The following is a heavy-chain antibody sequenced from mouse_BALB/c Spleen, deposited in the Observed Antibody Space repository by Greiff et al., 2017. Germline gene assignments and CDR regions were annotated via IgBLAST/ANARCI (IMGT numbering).Heavy chain of an antibody. CDR2: ISSGGSYT. J-gene: IGHJ3*01. V-gene: IGHV5-9-4*01. D-gene: IGHD1-1*01. CDR3: ASSYPAWFAY. Sequence: EVQGVESGGGLVKPGGSLKLSCAASGFTFSSYAMSWVRQSPEKRLEWVAEISSGGSYTYYPDTVTGRFTISRDNAKNTLYLEMSSLRSEDTAMYYCASSYPAWFAYWGQGTLVTVSA. CDR1: GFTFSSYA.